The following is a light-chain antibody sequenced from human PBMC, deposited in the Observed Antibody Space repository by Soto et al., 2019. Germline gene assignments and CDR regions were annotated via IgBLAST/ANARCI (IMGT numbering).Light chain of an antibody. V-gene: IGKV3-11*01. CDR2: DAS. CDR1: QSVDNS. CDR3: LQRSNWRPLP. Sequence: EIVLTQSPATLSLSPGERATLSCRASQSVDNSLAWYQQKPGQAPRLLIYDASNSANGIPARFSGSGSGTDFSLTISSLEPEDFAVYYCLQRSNWRPLPFGGATKGESK. J-gene: IGKJ4*01.